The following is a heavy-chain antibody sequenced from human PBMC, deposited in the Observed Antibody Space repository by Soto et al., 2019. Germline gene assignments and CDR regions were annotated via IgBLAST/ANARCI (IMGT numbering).Heavy chain of an antibody. V-gene: IGHV3-33*01. Sequence: QVQLVESGGGVVQPGRSLRLSCAASGFTFSSYGMHWVRQAPGKGLEWVAVIWYDGSNKYYADSVKGRFTISRDNSKNTLYLQMNSLRAEDTAVYYCAIDLYPVGSGGMDVWGQGTTVTVSS. CDR1: GFTFSSYG. J-gene: IGHJ6*02. D-gene: IGHD3-10*01. CDR3: AIDLYPVGSGGMDV. CDR2: IWYDGSNK.